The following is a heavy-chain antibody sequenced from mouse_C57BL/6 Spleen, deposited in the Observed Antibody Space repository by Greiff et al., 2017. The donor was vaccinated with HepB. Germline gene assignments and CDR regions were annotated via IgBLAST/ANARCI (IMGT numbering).Heavy chain of an antibody. CDR2: IHPNSGST. V-gene: IGHV1-64*01. J-gene: IGHJ2*01. CDR3: ARSDGSSYVYYFDY. D-gene: IGHD1-1*01. CDR1: GYTFTSYW. Sequence: QVQLQQPGAELVKPGASVKLSCKASGYTFTSYWMHWVKQRPGQGLEWIGMIHPNSGSTNYNEKFKSKATLTVDKSSSTAYMQLSSLTSEDSAVYYCARSDGSSYVYYFDYWGKGTTLTVSS.